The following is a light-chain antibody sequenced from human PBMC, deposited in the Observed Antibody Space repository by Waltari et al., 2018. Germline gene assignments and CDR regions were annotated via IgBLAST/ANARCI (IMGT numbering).Light chain of an antibody. V-gene: IGKV3-15*01. CDR1: QSVSTN. CDR3: QQYYVWPPIT. CDR2: DAS. Sequence: VLLTQSPASLSVSPGETAILSCRASQSVSTNLVWYQQKTGQAPRTLIYDASTRATGGPPACCGSGSETAVTFIISSLQYEDAAVYFCQQYYVWPPITFGGGTKVEI. J-gene: IGKJ4*02.